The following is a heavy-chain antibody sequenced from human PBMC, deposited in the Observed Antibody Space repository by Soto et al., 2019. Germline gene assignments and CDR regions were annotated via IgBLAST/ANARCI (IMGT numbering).Heavy chain of an antibody. J-gene: IGHJ3*02. Sequence: QVQLQESGPGLVKPSEPLSLTCPVSGGSMSRYYWSWIRQPAGKGLEWIGRIYTSGSTNYNPSLKSRVTMSVDTSKKQFSLKLSSVTAADTAVYYGARGSGTYGFDIWGQGTMVTVSS. CDR1: GGSMSRYY. CDR2: IYTSGST. CDR3: ARGSGTYGFDI. V-gene: IGHV4-4*07. D-gene: IGHD1-26*01.